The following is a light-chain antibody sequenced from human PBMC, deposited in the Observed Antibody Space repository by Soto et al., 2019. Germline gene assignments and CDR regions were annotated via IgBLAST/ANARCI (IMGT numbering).Light chain of an antibody. V-gene: IGKV1-5*03. CDR1: QSIITS. CDR3: QQYNSYSRT. CDR2: KAS. Sequence: DIQITQSPSALSASVGDRVTITVRASQSIITSLAWYQQKPGKAPKLLIYKASSLQSGVPSRFSGSGSGTEFTLTISSLQPDDFATYYCQQYNSYSRTFGQGTKVDIK. J-gene: IGKJ1*01.